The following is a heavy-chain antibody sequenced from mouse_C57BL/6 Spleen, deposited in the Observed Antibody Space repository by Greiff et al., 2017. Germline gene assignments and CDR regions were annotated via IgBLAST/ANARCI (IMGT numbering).Heavy chain of an antibody. V-gene: IGHV7-3*01. J-gene: IGHJ4*01. CDR3: ARWGCEDAMDY. CDR1: GFTFTDYY. CDR2: IRNKANGYTT. D-gene: IGHD3-3*01. Sequence: EVKLMESGGGLVQPGGSLSLSCAASGFTFTDYYMSWVRQPPGKALEWLGFIRNKANGYTTEYSASVKGRFTISRDNSQSILYLQMNALRAEDSATYYCARWGCEDAMDYWGQGTSVTVSS.